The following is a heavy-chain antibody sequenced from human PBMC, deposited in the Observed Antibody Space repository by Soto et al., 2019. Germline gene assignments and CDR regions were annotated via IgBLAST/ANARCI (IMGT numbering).Heavy chain of an antibody. CDR2: INHSGST. CDR1: GGSFSGYY. CDR3: ARERGDIVATIGGKADP. D-gene: IGHD5-12*01. V-gene: IGHV4-34*01. J-gene: IGHJ5*02. Sequence: PSETLSLTCAVYGGSFSGYYWSWIRQPPGKGLEWIGEINHSGSTNYNPSLKRRVTISVDTSKNQFSLKLSSVTLADTAVYYCARERGDIVATIGGKADPCGEGTLVTVSS.